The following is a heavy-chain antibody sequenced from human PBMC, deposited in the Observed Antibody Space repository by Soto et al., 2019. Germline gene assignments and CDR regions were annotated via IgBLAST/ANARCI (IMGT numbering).Heavy chain of an antibody. D-gene: IGHD3-16*01. Sequence: SETLSLTCTVSCDSITTSYWIWIRQPPGQGLEWIGYIHHSGSTNYNTSLSSRVTMSMDTSKNQFSLRLSSVTAADAAVYFCARGALGGAFDYWGQGALVTVSS. CDR3: ARGALGGAFDY. CDR1: CDSITTSY. V-gene: IGHV4-59*01. J-gene: IGHJ4*02. CDR2: IHHSGST.